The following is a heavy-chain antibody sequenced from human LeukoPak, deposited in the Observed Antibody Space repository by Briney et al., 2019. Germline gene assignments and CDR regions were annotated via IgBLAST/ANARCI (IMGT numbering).Heavy chain of an antibody. D-gene: IGHD3-3*01. CDR2: INPSGGST. CDR1: GYTFTSYY. CDR3: ARAPRTGVLRFLEWSTNDAFDI. Sequence: ASVKVSCKASGYTFTSYYMHWVRQAPGQGLEWMGIINPSGGSTSYAQRFQGRVTMTRDTSTSTVYMELSSLRSEDTAVYYCARAPRTGVLRFLEWSTNDAFDIWGQGTMVTVSS. V-gene: IGHV1-46*01. J-gene: IGHJ3*02.